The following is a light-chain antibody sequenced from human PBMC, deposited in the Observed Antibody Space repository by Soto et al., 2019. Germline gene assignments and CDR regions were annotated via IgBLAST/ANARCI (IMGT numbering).Light chain of an antibody. V-gene: IGKV3-15*01. CDR2: AVS. J-gene: IGKJ4*01. Sequence: IVMTQSPATLSVAPGGRVTFSRRASQGISKKVAWYQHKPGQAPRLLISAVSTGATGVPARFSGSGSGTEFTLTINSLQSEDCATYYCQQYHTWPVTFGGGTKVEIK. CDR3: QQYHTWPVT. CDR1: QGISKK.